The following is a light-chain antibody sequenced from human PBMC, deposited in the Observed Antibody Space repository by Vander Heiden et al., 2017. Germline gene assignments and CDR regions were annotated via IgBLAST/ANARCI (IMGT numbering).Light chain of an antibody. V-gene: IGKV1-39*01. CDR3: QQSHSLPYS. CDR2: RAS. CDR1: QTISTY. J-gene: IGKJ2*01. Sequence: DIQMTQSPSSLSASVGDRVVITCRASQTISTYLSWYQQKPGKAPNLLIHRASTLQSGVPSRFSGSGSGTDFTLAISSLQPEDFATYFCQQSHSLPYSFGQGTKLEIK.